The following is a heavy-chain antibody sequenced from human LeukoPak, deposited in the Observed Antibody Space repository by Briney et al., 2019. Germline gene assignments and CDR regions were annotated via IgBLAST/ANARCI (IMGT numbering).Heavy chain of an antibody. CDR3: ARRFYDILTGYYFDY. D-gene: IGHD3-9*01. CDR2: IYPGDSDT. V-gene: IGHV5-51*01. J-gene: IGHJ4*02. CDR1: GYSFTSYW. Sequence: GESLKISCKGSGYSFTSYWIGWVRQMPGKGLEWMGIIYPGDSDTRYSPSFQGQVTISADESISTAYLQWSSLKASGTAMYYCARRFYDILTGYYFDYWGQGTLVTVSS.